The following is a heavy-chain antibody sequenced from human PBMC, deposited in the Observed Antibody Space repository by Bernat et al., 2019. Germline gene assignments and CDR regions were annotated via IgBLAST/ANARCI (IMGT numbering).Heavy chain of an antibody. V-gene: IGHV3-9*01. CDR2: ISWNSGSI. Sequence: EVQLVESGGGLVQPGRSLRLSCAASGFTFDDYAMHWVRQAPGKGLEWVSGISWNSGSIGYADSVKGRFTISRDNAKNSLYLQMNSLRAEDTALYYCAKAFGYSYGWGYDYWGQGTLVTVSS. J-gene: IGHJ4*02. CDR3: AKAFGYSYGWGYDY. CDR1: GFTFDDYA. D-gene: IGHD5-18*01.